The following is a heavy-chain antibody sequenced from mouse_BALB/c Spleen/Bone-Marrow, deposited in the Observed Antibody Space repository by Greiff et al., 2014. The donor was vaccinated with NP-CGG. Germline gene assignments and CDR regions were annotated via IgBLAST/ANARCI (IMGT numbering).Heavy chain of an antibody. CDR3: TRWGWSFDY. V-gene: IGHV1-9*01. Sequence: VNVVESGAELMKPGASVKISCKATGYTFSSYWIEWVKQRPGHGLAWIGEILPGSGSSNYNEKFKGKATITADTSSNTAYMQLSSLTSEDSAVYYCTRWGWSFDYWGQGTTLTVSS. J-gene: IGHJ2*01. CDR2: ILPGSGSS. D-gene: IGHD2-3*01. CDR1: GYTFSSYW.